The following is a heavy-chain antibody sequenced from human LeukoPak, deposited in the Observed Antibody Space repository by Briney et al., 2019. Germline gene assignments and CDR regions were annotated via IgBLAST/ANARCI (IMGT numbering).Heavy chain of an antibody. D-gene: IGHD3-22*01. Sequence: GGSLRLSCAASGFTFRSYWMHWVRQAPGKGLVWVSRINSDGSSTTYADSVKGRFTLSRDNAKNTLHLQMNSLRVEDTAVYYCAVLSSGYPVDYWGQGTLVTVSS. J-gene: IGHJ4*02. CDR1: GFTFRSYW. V-gene: IGHV3-74*01. CDR3: AVLSSGYPVDY. CDR2: INSDGSST.